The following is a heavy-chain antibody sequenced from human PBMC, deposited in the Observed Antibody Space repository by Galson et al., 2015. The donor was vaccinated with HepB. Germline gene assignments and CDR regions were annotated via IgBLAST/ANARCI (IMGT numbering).Heavy chain of an antibody. CDR3: AREGGYYFFYYMYV. Sequence: SLRLSCAASGFTLSSYAMHRVRQAPGKGLEWVAVISYAGSNKYYADSVKGRFTISRDNSKNTLYLQMNSLRAEDTAVYYCAREGGYYFFYYMYVWGKGSTVTVS. J-gene: IGHJ6*03. CDR2: ISYAGSNK. V-gene: IGHV3-30-3*01. D-gene: IGHD2-15*01. CDR1: GFTLSSYA.